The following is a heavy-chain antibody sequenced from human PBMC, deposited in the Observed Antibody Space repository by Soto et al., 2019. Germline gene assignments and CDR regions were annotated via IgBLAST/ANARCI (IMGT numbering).Heavy chain of an antibody. CDR3: TRDHKPPFYYDFWSGYYQPRFDY. CDR1: GFTFGDYA. J-gene: IGHJ4*02. V-gene: IGHV3-49*04. CDR2: IRSKAYGGTT. D-gene: IGHD3-3*01. Sequence: GGSLRLSCTASGFTFGDYAMSWVRQAPGKGLEWVGFIRSKAYGGTTEYAASVKGRFTISRDDSKSIAYLQMNSLKTEDTAVYYCTRDHKPPFYYDFWSGYYQPRFDYWGQGTLVTVSS.